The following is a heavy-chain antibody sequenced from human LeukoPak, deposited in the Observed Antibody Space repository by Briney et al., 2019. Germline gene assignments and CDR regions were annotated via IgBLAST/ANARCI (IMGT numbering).Heavy chain of an antibody. Sequence: GASVKVSCKVSGYTLTELSMHWVRQAPGKGLEWMGGFDPEDGETIYAQKFQGRVTMTRDTSISTAYMELSRLRSDDTAVYYCARLGELDYWGQGTLVTVSS. CDR3: ARLGELDY. CDR2: FDPEDGET. V-gene: IGHV1-24*01. J-gene: IGHJ4*02. D-gene: IGHD3-16*01. CDR1: GYTLTELS.